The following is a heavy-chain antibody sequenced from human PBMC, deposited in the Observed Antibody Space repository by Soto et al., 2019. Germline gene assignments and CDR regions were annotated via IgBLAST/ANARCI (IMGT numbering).Heavy chain of an antibody. Sequence: ASVKVSCKASGYTLTSYDINWVRQATGQGLEWMGWMNPNSGNTGYAQKFQGRVTMTRNTSISTAYMELSSLRSEDTAVYYCARGRIGRKAAARTYFDYWGQGPLVTVSS. V-gene: IGHV1-8*01. J-gene: IGHJ4*02. CDR2: MNPNSGNT. CDR3: ARGRIGRKAAARTYFDY. CDR1: GYTLTSYD. D-gene: IGHD6-13*01.